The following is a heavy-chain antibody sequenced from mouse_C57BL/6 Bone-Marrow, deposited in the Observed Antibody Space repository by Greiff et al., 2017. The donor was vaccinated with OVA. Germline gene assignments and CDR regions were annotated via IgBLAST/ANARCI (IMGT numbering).Heavy chain of an antibody. D-gene: IGHD4-1*01. CDR2: IYPGNSDT. V-gene: IGHV1-5*01. CDR3: TTDWYYYAMDY. Sequence: VQLQQSGTVLARPGASVKMSCKTSGYTFTSYWMHWVKQRPGQGLEWIGAIYPGNSDTSYNQKFKGKAKLTADTSSNTAYLQLSSLTSEDTAVYYCTTDWYYYAMDYWGQGTSVTVSS. J-gene: IGHJ4*01. CDR1: GYTFTSYW.